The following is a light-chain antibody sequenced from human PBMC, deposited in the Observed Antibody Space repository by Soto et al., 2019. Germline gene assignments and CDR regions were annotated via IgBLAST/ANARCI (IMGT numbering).Light chain of an antibody. V-gene: IGLV2-11*01. CDR2: DVS. CDR1: SSDVGGYNY. CDR3: CSYAGSYSYV. Sequence: QSVLTQPRSVSGSPGQSVTISCTGTSSDVGGYNYVSWYQEQPGKAPKLMIYDVSKRPSGVPDRFSGSKSGNTASLTISGFQAEDEADYYCCSYAGSYSYVFGTGTKLTVL. J-gene: IGLJ1*01.